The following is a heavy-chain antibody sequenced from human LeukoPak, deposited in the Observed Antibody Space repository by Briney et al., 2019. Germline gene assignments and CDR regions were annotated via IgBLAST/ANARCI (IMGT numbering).Heavy chain of an antibody. J-gene: IGHJ3*02. CDR3: ARLTTYYDFWTGHAFDI. V-gene: IGHV4-39*01. D-gene: IGHD3-3*01. CDR1: GGSISSSSYY. CDR2: IYYSGST. Sequence: PSETLSLTCTVSGGSISSSSYYWGWIRQPPGKGLGWIGSIYYSGSTYYNPSLKSRVTISVDTSKNQFSLKLSSVTAADTAVYYCARLTTYYDFWTGHAFDIWGQGTMVTVSS.